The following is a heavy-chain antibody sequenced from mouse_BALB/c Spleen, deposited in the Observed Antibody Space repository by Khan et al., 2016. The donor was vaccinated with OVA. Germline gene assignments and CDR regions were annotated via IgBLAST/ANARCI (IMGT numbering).Heavy chain of an antibody. Sequence: VQLQQSGTVLARPGASVKMSCKASGYTFTSYWMHWVKQRPGQGLEWIGDIYPGNTDTNYNQKFKGKAKLTAVTSTSTAYMELSSLTNEDSAVNDCTRRSWDVAWFAYWGQGTLVTVSA. CDR3: TRRSWDVAWFAY. V-gene: IGHV1-5*01. CDR2: IYPGNTDT. CDR1: GYTFTSYW. J-gene: IGHJ3*01. D-gene: IGHD4-1*01.